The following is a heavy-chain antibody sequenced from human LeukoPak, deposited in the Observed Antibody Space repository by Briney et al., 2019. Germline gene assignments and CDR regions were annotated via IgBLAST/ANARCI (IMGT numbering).Heavy chain of an antibody. CDR2: INHSGST. CDR3: TRGLGYCTSTTCYDPLSAFDI. Sequence: SETLSLTCAVYGGSFSGYYWSWIRQPPGKGLEWIGEINHSGSTNYNPSLKSRVIISIDTTKNQFSLKMSSVTAADTAVYYCTRGLGYCTSTTCYDPLSAFDIWGQGTMVIVSS. J-gene: IGHJ3*02. CDR1: GGSFSGYY. D-gene: IGHD2-2*01. V-gene: IGHV4-34*09.